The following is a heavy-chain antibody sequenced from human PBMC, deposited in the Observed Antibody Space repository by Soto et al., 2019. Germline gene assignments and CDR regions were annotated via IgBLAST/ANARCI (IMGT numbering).Heavy chain of an antibody. D-gene: IGHD3-22*01. V-gene: IGHV4-39*01. CDR3: ASAPYYYDSSGRRYYFDY. CDR1: GGSISSSSYY. CDR2: IYYSGST. J-gene: IGHJ4*02. Sequence: SETLSLTCTVSGGSISSSSYYWGWIRQPPGKGLEWIGSIYYSGSTYYNPSLKSRVTISVDTSKNQFSLKLSSVTAADTAVYYCASAPYYYDSSGRRYYFDYWGQGTLVTVSS.